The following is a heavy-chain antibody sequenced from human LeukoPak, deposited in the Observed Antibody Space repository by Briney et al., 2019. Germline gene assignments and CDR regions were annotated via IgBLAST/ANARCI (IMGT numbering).Heavy chain of an antibody. CDR3: ARDSCSSTSCYRHSYWYFDL. D-gene: IGHD2-2*01. J-gene: IGHJ2*01. CDR2: INQDGGEK. Sequence: GGSLRLSCAVSGFTFSNNWMTWVRQAPGKGLEWVANINQDGGEKYYVDSVKGRLTISRDNAKNSLYLQMNSLRAEDTAVYYCARDSCSSTSCYRHSYWYFDLWGRGTLVTVSS. V-gene: IGHV3-7*01. CDR1: GFTFSNNW.